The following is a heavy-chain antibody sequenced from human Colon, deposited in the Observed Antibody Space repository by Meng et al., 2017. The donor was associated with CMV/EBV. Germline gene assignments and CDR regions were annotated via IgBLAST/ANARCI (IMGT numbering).Heavy chain of an antibody. CDR2: IYSGGNT. Sequence: GGSLRLSCVPSGFTFRNNWMHWVRQAPGKGLVWVSFIYSGGNTYYTDSVKGRFTISRDNSMNTVSLQMNSLREEDTAVYYCTRDVLGSSSSSVAFDIWGQGTVVTVSS. V-gene: IGHV3-66*01. J-gene: IGHJ3*02. D-gene: IGHD6-6*01. CDR3: TRDVLGSSSSSVAFDI. CDR1: GFTFRNNW.